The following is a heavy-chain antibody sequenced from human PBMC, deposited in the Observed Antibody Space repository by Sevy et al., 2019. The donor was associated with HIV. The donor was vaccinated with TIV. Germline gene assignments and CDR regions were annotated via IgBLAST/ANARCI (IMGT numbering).Heavy chain of an antibody. CDR1: GFTFDDYT. V-gene: IGHV3-43*01. CDR2: ISWDGCST. CDR3: AKDSKQWLVKGGYFDY. Sequence: GGSLRFSCAASGFTFDDYTMHWVRQAPGKGLEWVSLISWDGCSTYYADSVKGRFTISRDNSKNSLYLQMNSLRTEDTALSYCAKDSKQWLVKGGYFDYWGQGTLVTVSS. D-gene: IGHD6-19*01. J-gene: IGHJ4*02.